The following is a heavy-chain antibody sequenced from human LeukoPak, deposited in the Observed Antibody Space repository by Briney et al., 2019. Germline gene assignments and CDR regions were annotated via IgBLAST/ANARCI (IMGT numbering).Heavy chain of an antibody. J-gene: IGHJ4*02. Sequence: GGSLRLSCAASGFTFSRYAFHWVRQAPGKGLEWVAVISYDGSKKYYADSVKGRFTISRDNSKNTLYLQMNSLRAEDTAVYYCARDGGENSGSYSTYYFDHWGQGTLVTVSS. CDR3: ARDGGENSGSYSTYYFDH. D-gene: IGHD1-26*01. CDR1: GFTFSRYA. V-gene: IGHV3-30-3*01. CDR2: ISYDGSKK.